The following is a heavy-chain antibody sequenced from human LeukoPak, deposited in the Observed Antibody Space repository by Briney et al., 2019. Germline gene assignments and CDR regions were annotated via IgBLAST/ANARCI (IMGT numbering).Heavy chain of an antibody. CDR3: ARDRAIIVGATPGIGY. J-gene: IGHJ4*02. D-gene: IGHD1-26*01. V-gene: IGHV1-2*06. Sequence: ASVKVSCKASGYTFTGYYMHWVRQAPGQGLEWMGRINPNSGGTNYAQKFQGRVTMTRDTSISTTYMELSRLRSDDTAVYYCARDRAIIVGATPGIGYWGQGTLVTVSS. CDR1: GYTFTGYY. CDR2: INPNSGGT.